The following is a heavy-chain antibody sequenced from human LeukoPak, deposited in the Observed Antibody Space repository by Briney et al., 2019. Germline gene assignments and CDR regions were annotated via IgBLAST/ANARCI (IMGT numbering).Heavy chain of an antibody. CDR3: ARERVTLVRGVPKYHMDV. CDR2: INHSGST. Sequence: SETLSLTCAVYGGSFSGYYWSWIRQPPGKGLEWIGEINHSGSTNYNPSLKSRVTISVDTSKNQFSLKLSSVTAADTAVYYCARERVTLVRGVPKYHMDVWGEGTTVTVSS. CDR1: GGSFSGYY. D-gene: IGHD3-10*01. V-gene: IGHV4-34*01. J-gene: IGHJ6*03.